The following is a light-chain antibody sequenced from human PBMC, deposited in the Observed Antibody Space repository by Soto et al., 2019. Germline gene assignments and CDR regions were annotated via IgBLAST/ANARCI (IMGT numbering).Light chain of an antibody. Sequence: QSALTQPPSASGSPGQSVTISCTGTSSDVGGYKYVSWYQQHPGKAPKLMIYEVNKRPSGVPDRFPGSKSGNTASLTVSGLQAEDEADYYCSSYAGSNNFIFGTGTKVTVL. J-gene: IGLJ1*01. CDR1: SSDVGGYKY. V-gene: IGLV2-8*01. CDR3: SSYAGSNNFI. CDR2: EVN.